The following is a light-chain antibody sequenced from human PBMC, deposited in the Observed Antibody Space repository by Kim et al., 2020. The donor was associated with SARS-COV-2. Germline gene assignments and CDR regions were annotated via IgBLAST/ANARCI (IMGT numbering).Light chain of an antibody. Sequence: VSPGQTASITCSGHKLGDKYACWYQQKPGQSPVLVIYQDSQRPSGIPERFSGSNSGNTATLTISGTQAMDEADYYCQAWDSSTWVFGGGTKLTVL. CDR2: QDS. CDR1: KLGDKY. CDR3: QAWDSSTWV. V-gene: IGLV3-1*01. J-gene: IGLJ3*02.